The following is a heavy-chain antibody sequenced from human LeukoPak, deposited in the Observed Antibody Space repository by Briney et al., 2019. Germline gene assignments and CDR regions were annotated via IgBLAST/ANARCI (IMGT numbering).Heavy chain of an antibody. Sequence: PSETLSLTCTVSGGSISSSSYYWGWIRQPPGKGLEWIGSIYYSGSTYYNPSLKSRVTISVDTSKNQFSLKLSSVTAADTAVYYCARDQCGGDCYLVNWFDPWGQGTLVTVSS. J-gene: IGHJ5*02. V-gene: IGHV4-39*07. CDR1: GGSISSSSYY. CDR2: IYYSGST. D-gene: IGHD2-21*02. CDR3: ARDQCGGDCYLVNWFDP.